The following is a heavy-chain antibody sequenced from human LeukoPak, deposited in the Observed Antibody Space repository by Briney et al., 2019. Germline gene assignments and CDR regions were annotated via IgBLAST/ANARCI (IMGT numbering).Heavy chain of an antibody. CDR3: ARSGYDSYYYYMDV. Sequence: GGSLRLSCAASGFTFSSYWMSWVRQAPGKGLEWVANIKQDGSEKYYVDSVKGRFTISGDNAKNSLYLQMNSLRAEDTAVYYCARSGYDSYYYYMDVWGKGTTVTVSS. D-gene: IGHD5-12*01. V-gene: IGHV3-7*01. J-gene: IGHJ6*03. CDR1: GFTFSSYW. CDR2: IKQDGSEK.